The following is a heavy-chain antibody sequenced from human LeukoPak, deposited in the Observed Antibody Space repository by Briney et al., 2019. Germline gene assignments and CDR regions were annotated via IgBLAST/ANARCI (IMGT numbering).Heavy chain of an antibody. D-gene: IGHD3-22*01. Sequence: GGSLRLSCAASGFTFTTYSMSWVRQAPGKGLEWVSAINNSGDSTYYADSVKGRFTISRDNAKNSLYLQMNSLRAEDTAVYYCASNLYDSSDYWGQGTLVTVSS. CDR1: GFTFTTYS. V-gene: IGHV3-23*01. CDR3: ASNLYDSSDY. CDR2: INNSGDST. J-gene: IGHJ4*02.